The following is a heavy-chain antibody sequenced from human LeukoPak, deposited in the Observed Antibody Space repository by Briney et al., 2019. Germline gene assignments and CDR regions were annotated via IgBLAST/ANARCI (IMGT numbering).Heavy chain of an antibody. V-gene: IGHV3-7*03. CDR1: GFTFSSYW. Sequence: GGSLRLSCAASGFTFSSYWMSWVRQAPGKGLEWVANIKQDGSEKYYVDSVKGRFTISRDNAKNSLYLQMNSLRAEDTAIYYCAKAHSSSWYYFGDWGQGTLVTVSS. D-gene: IGHD3-22*01. CDR3: AKAHSSSWYYFGD. CDR2: IKQDGSEK. J-gene: IGHJ4*02.